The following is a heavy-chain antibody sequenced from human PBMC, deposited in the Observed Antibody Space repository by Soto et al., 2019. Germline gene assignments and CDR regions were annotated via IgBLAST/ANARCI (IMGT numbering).Heavy chain of an antibody. CDR2: IYYSGST. CDR3: ARRVAARPDLYYYYYYMDV. J-gene: IGHJ6*03. D-gene: IGHD6-6*01. CDR1: GGSISSGSYY. V-gene: IGHV4-39*01. Sequence: PSETLSLTCTVSGGSISSGSYYWGWIRQPPGKGLEWIGSIYYSGSTYYNPSLKSRVTISVDTSKNQFSLKLSSVTAADTAAYYCARRVAARPDLYYYYYYMDVWGKGTTVTVSS.